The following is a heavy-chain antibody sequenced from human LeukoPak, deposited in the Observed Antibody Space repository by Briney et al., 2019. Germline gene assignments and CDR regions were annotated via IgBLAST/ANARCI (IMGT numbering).Heavy chain of an antibody. Sequence: SETLSLTCAVYGGSFSGYYWSWIRQPPGKGLEWIGEINHSGSTNYNPSLKSRVTISVDTSKNQFSLKLSSVTAADTAVYHCARGLANRAVAGSYRYWGQGTLVTVSS. CDR3: ARGLANRAVAGSYRY. D-gene: IGHD6-19*01. CDR1: GGSFSGYY. J-gene: IGHJ4*02. CDR2: INHSGST. V-gene: IGHV4-34*01.